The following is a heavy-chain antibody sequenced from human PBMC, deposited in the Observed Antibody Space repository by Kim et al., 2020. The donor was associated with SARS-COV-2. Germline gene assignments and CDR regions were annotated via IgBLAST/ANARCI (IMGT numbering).Heavy chain of an antibody. V-gene: IGHV4-59*01. D-gene: IGHD6-19*01. J-gene: IGHJ4*02. CDR3: ARSRGYSSGWYYFDY. Sequence: PSLKSRVTISVDPSKNQFSLKLSCVTAADTAVYYCARSRGYSSGWYYFDYWGQGTLVTVSS.